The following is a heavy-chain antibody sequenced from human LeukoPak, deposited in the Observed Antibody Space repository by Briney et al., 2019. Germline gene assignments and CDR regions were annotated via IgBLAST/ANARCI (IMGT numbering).Heavy chain of an antibody. Sequence: SVKVSCKASGGTFSSYAISWVRQAPGQGPEWMGGIIPIFGTANYAQKFQGRVTITADESTSTAYMELSSLRSEDTAVYYCARGDSSGYYYVKAFDIWGQGTMVTVSS. CDR3: ARGDSSGYYYVKAFDI. V-gene: IGHV1-69*13. J-gene: IGHJ3*02. CDR1: GGTFSSYA. CDR2: IIPIFGTA. D-gene: IGHD3-22*01.